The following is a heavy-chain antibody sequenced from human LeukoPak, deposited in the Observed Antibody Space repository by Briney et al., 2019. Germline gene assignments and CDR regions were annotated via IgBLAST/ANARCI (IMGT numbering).Heavy chain of an antibody. CDR2: IYHSGST. V-gene: IGHV4-4*02. CDR3: ASRSFDSSWADAFDI. J-gene: IGHJ3*02. D-gene: IGHD6-13*01. CDR1: GGSISSSSW. Sequence: PSETLSLTCAVSGGSISSSSWWSWVRQPPGKGLEWIGEIYHSGSTNYNPSLKSRVTISVDKSKNQFSLKLSSVTAADTAVYYCASRSFDSSWADAFDIWGQGTMVTVSS.